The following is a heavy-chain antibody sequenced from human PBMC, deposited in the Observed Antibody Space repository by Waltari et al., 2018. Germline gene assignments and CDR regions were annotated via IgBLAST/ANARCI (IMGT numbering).Heavy chain of an antibody. V-gene: IGHV1-69*12. Sequence: QVQLVQSGTEVKKPGSSVKVSCKVSGGTTFKNYDISWVRLAPGKRLEWMGGCLPWFGCADYAPKCQGRLKITADESTTTAYMELSSLTSEDTAIYYCGRDETAVGYYFGTDVWGQGTTV. J-gene: IGHJ6*02. CDR1: GGTTFKNYD. D-gene: IGHD6-13*01. CDR3: GRDETAVGYYFGTDV. CDR2: CLPWFGCA.